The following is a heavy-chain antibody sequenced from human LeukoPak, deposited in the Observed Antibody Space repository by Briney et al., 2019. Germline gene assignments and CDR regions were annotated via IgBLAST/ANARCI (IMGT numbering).Heavy chain of an antibody. J-gene: IGHJ6*02. CDR2: IRYDGSNK. V-gene: IGHV3-30*02. D-gene: IGHD2-15*01. CDR3: ARDQPDWGLGVVEYYYYGMDV. Sequence: GGSLRLSCAASGFTFSSYGMHWVRQAPGKGLEWVAFIRYDGSNKYYADSVKGRFTISRDNSKNTLYLQMNSLRAEDTAVYYCARDQPDWGLGVVEYYYYGMDVWGQGTTVTVSS. CDR1: GFTFSSYG.